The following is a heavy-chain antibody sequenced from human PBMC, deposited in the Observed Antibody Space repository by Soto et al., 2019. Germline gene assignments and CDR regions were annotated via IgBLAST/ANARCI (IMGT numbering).Heavy chain of an antibody. Sequence: SCKASGYTFRSYAMHWVRQAPGKGLEWVAVISYDENNRYYTDSVKGRFTISRDNSKNTLYLQVNSLRAEDTAVYYCARAMDTAMASKDNWFDPWGQGTLVTVSS. V-gene: IGHV3-30-3*01. J-gene: IGHJ5*02. CDR1: GYTFRSYA. CDR2: ISYDENNR. CDR3: ARAMDTAMASKDNWFDP. D-gene: IGHD5-18*01.